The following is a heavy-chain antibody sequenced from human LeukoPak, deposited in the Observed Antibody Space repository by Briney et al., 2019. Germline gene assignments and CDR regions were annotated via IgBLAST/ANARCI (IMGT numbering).Heavy chain of an antibody. J-gene: IGHJ5*02. CDR2: INHSGST. CDR3: ARELYVAVAGTAPNWFDP. V-gene: IGHV4-34*01. Sequence: PSETLSLTCAVYGGSFSGYYWSWIRQPPGKGLEWIEEINHSGSTNYNPSLKSRVTISVDTSKNQFSLKLSSVTAADTAVYYCARELYVAVAGTAPNWFDPWGQGTLDTVSS. CDR1: GGSFSGYY. D-gene: IGHD6-19*01.